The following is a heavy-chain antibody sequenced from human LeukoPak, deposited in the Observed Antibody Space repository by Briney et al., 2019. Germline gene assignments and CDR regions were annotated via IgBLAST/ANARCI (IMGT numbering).Heavy chain of an antibody. CDR2: IHPSTGNP. CDR3: ARALDSLGGLSLPDY. CDR1: GYSFTNYA. V-gene: IGHV7-4-1*02. J-gene: IGHJ4*02. Sequence: ASVKVSCKASGYSFTNYAMNWVRQAPGQGLEFMGWIHPSTGNPAYAQGFSGRFVSSLDTSVTTTYLQISDLKAEDTAVYFCARALDSLGGLSLPDYWGQGTLVTVSS. D-gene: IGHD3-16*02.